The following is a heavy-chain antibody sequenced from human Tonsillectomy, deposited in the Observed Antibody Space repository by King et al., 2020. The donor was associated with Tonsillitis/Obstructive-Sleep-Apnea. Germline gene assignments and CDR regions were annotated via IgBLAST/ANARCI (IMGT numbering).Heavy chain of an antibody. CDR3: AGRTLVVVTATSFDY. D-gene: IGHD2-21*02. V-gene: IGHV4-39*01. CDR2: IYYSGST. CDR1: GGSISSSSYY. J-gene: IGHJ4*02. Sequence: LQLQESGPGLVKPSETLSLTCTVSGGSISSSSYYWGWIRQPPGKGLEWIGSIYYSGSTYYNPSLKSRVTISVDTSKNQFSLKLSSVTAADTAVYYCAGRTLVVVTATSFDYWGQGTLVTVSS.